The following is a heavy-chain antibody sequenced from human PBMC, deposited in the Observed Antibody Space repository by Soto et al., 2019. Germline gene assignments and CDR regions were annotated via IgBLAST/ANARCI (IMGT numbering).Heavy chain of an antibody. CDR1: GGSLSSGGYY. CDR2: IYYSGST. J-gene: IGHJ6*03. Sequence: SETLSLTCTVSGGSLSSGGYYWSWIRQHPGKGLEWIGYIYYSGSTYYNPSLKSRVTISVDTSKNQFSLKLSSVTAADTAVYYCARGGYCSSTSCYARSNYYYYPYMDVWGKGTTVTVSS. CDR3: ARGGYCSSTSCYARSNYYYYPYMDV. D-gene: IGHD2-2*01. V-gene: IGHV4-31*03.